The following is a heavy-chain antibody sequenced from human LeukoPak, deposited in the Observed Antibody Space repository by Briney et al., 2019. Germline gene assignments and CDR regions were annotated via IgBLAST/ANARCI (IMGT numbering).Heavy chain of an antibody. Sequence: SETLSLTCTVSGGSISSYYWSWIRQPPNKGLEWIGFINDSGSTDYNPSLKSRVTISVDTSKNHFSLKLSSVTAADTAVYYCARAPPTGYWCDYWGQGTLVTVSS. CDR1: GGSISSYY. V-gene: IGHV4-59*01. CDR3: ARAPPTGYWCDY. J-gene: IGHJ4*02. D-gene: IGHD3-9*01. CDR2: INDSGST.